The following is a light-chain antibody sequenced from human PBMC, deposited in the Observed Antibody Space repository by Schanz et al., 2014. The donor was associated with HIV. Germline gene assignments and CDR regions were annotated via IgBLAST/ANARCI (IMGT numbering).Light chain of an antibody. CDR3: SSYTSSSTVL. CDR1: SSDVGNYNY. Sequence: QSVLTQPASVSGSPGQSITISCTGTSSDVGNYNYVSWYQQLPGKVPKLMIYDVSNRASGVSNRFSGSKSGNTASLTISGLQAEDETDYYCSSYTSSSTVLFGGGTKLTVL. J-gene: IGLJ2*01. V-gene: IGLV2-14*03. CDR2: DVS.